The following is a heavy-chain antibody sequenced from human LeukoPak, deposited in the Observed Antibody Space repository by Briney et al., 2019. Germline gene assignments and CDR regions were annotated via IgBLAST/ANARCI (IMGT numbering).Heavy chain of an antibody. D-gene: IGHD2-15*01. CDR1: GFTFSDYY. CDR2: IGGSIGST. J-gene: IGHJ4*02. CDR3: VKDFVVLGLVNYFDY. V-gene: IGHV3-23*01. Sequence: GGSLRLSCAASGFTFSDYYMSWIRQGPGKGLEWVSAIGGSIGSTFYTDSVKGRFTISRDNSKNTLSLQMNSLRVEDTAVYYCVKDFVVLGLVNYFDYWGQGTLVTVSS.